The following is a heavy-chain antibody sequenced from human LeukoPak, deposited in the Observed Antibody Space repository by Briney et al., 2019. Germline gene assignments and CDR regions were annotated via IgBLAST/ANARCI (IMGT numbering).Heavy chain of an antibody. CDR2: ISSSSSYI. D-gene: IGHD2-2*01. J-gene: IGHJ6*03. V-gene: IGHV3-21*01. Sequence: PGGSLRLSCAASGFTFSSYSMNWVRQAPGKGLEWVSSISSSSSYIYYADSVEGRFTISRDNAKNSLYLQMNSLRAEDTAVYYCARDALIPYCSSTSCWGGYYYYMDVWGKGTTVTVSS. CDR3: ARDALIPYCSSTSCWGGYYYYMDV. CDR1: GFTFSSYS.